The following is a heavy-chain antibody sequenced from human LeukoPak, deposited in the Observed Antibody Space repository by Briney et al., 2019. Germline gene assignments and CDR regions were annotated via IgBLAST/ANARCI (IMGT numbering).Heavy chain of an antibody. J-gene: IGHJ4*02. V-gene: IGHV1-8*03. CDR2: MNPNSGNT. Sequence: ASVKVSCKASGYTFTSYDINWVRQATGQGLEWMGWMNPNSGNTGYARKFQGRVTITRNTSISTAYMELSSLRSEDTAVYYCAVLNLNYGSGSYYNAPTFDYWGQGTLVTVSS. CDR1: GYTFTSYD. D-gene: IGHD3-10*01. CDR3: AVLNLNYGSGSYYNAPTFDY.